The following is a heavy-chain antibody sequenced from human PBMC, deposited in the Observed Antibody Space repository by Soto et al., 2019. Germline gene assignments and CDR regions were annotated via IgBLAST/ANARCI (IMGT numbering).Heavy chain of an antibody. CDR2: INAGNGNT. J-gene: IGHJ4*02. D-gene: IGHD4-17*01. CDR1: GYTFTSYA. CDR3: ARIGVKDGDSQYYFDY. V-gene: IGHV1-3*01. Sequence: QVQLVQSGAEVKKPGASVKVSCKASGYTFTSYAMHWVRQAPGQRLEWMGWINAGNGNTKYSQKFQGRVTITRDTSASTAYMELSSLRSEDTAVYYCARIGVKDGDSQYYFDYWGQGTLVTVSS.